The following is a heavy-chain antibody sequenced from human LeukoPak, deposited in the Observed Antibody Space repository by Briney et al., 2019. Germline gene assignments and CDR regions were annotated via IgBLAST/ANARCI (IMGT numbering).Heavy chain of an antibody. J-gene: IGHJ4*02. CDR1: GFTFDDYG. CDR3: AKGTLDGYNYGIDY. V-gene: IGHV3-20*04. CDR2: INWTGGST. D-gene: IGHD5-24*01. Sequence: SGGSLRLSCAASGFTFDDYGMNWVRQAPGKGLEWVSGINWTGGSTGYADSVKGRFTISRDNSKNSLYLQMNSLRTEDTALYYCAKGTLDGYNYGIDYWGQGTLVTVSS.